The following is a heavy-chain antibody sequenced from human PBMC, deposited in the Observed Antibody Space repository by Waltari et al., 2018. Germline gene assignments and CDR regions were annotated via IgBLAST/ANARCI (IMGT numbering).Heavy chain of an antibody. D-gene: IGHD2-15*01. Sequence: EVQLVEPGGGLVQPGGCLRPACAAAGFTFISYWMSWVRQAPGKGLEWVANIKQDGSEKYHVDSVKGRFTISRDNAKNSLYLEMNSLRAEDTAVYYCARGGSWSVDYWGQGTLVTVSS. V-gene: IGHV3-7*01. CDR2: IKQDGSEK. J-gene: IGHJ4*02. CDR3: ARGGSWSVDY. CDR1: GFTFISYW.